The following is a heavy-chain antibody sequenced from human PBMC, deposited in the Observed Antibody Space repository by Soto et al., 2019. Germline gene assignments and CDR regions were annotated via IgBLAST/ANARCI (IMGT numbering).Heavy chain of an antibody. D-gene: IGHD4-17*01. V-gene: IGHV1-3*01. CDR3: ARDPDYGDYFFDY. J-gene: IGHJ4*02. CDR2: INAGNGNT. Sequence: QVQLVQSGAEVKKPGASVKVSCKASGYTFTSYAMHWVRQAPGQRLEWMGWINAGNGNTKYSQKFQGRVTITRDTSASTAYMELSSLRSEDTAVYYCARDPDYGDYFFDYWGQGTLVTVSS. CDR1: GYTFTSYA.